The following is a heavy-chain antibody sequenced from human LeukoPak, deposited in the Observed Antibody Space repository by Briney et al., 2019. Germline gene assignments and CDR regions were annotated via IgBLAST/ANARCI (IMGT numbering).Heavy chain of an antibody. D-gene: IGHD3-10*01. CDR1: GGTFSSHA. CDR3: AREGDILGYYGSGGYPH. J-gene: IGHJ4*02. CDR2: IIPILGIA. V-gene: IGHV1-69*04. Sequence: SVKVFCKASGGTFSSHAISWVRQAPGQGLEWMGRIIPILGIANYAQKFQGRVTITADKSTSTAYMELSSLRPEDTAVYYCAREGDILGYYGSGGYPHWGQGTLVTVSS.